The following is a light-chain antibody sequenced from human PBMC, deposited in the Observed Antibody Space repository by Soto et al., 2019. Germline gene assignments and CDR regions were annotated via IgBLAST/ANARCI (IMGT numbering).Light chain of an antibody. CDR2: EVT. CDR3: SSYTSSTTPDVG. CDR1: SSDVGGHNY. Sequence: QSVLTQPASVSGSPGQSITISCTGTSSDVGGHNYVSWYQQHPGTAPKLMIYEVTNRPSGVSNRFSGSKSGNTASLTISGLQAEDEADYYCSSYTSSTTPDVGVGGGTKVTVL. J-gene: IGLJ2*01. V-gene: IGLV2-14*01.